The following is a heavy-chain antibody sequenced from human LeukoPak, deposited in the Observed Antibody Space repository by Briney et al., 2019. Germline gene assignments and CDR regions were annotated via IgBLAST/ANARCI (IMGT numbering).Heavy chain of an antibody. CDR1: GGSISSGGYY. D-gene: IGHD4-17*01. Sequence: SETLSLTCTVSGGSISSGGYYWSWIRQPPGKGLEWSGYIYHSGSTNYNPSLKSRVTISVDTSKNQFSLKLSSVTAADTAVYYCARRGDYGDYLNWFDPWGQGTLVTVSS. V-gene: IGHV4-61*08. J-gene: IGHJ5*02. CDR2: IYHSGST. CDR3: ARRGDYGDYLNWFDP.